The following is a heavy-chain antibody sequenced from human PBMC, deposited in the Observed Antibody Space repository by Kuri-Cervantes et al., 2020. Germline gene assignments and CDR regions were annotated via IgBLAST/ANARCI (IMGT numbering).Heavy chain of an antibody. CDR1: GGSFSGYY. CDR2: INHSGST. D-gene: IGHD3-10*01. CDR3: ARVDYGSGSYYVYYYYYMDV. J-gene: IGHJ6*03. Sequence: SETLSLTCAVYGGSFSGYYWSWIRLSPGKGLEWVGEINHSGSTNYNPSLKNRVTISIDTSKNQFSLKLSSVTAADAAVYYCARVDYGSGSYYVYYYYYMDVWGKGTTVTVSS. V-gene: IGHV4-34*01.